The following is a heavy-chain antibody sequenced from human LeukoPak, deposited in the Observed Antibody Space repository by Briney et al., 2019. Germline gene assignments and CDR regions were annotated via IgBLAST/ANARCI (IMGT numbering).Heavy chain of an antibody. D-gene: IGHD3-22*01. CDR3: ARDWYYYDSSGYYYALRY. J-gene: IGHJ4*02. V-gene: IGHV1-69*13. Sequence: SVKVSCKASGGTFSSYAISWVRQAPGQGLEWMGGIIPIFGTANYVQKFQGRVTITADESTSTAYMELSSLRSEDTAVYYCARDWYYYDSSGYYYALRYWGQGTLVTVSS. CDR2: IIPIFGTA. CDR1: GGTFSSYA.